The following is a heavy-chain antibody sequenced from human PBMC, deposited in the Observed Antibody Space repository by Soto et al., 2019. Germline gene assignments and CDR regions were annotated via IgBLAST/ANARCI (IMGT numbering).Heavy chain of an antibody. J-gene: IGHJ6*02. CDR2: IIPILGIA. CDR1: GGTFSSYT. V-gene: IGHV1-69*02. CDR3: ASSVCGLIDV. Sequence: QVQLVQSGAEVKKPGSSVKVSCKASGGTFSSYTISWVRQAPGQGLEWMGRIIPILGIANYAQKFQGRVTITADKTTGTAYMELSSRRSEDTAVYYYASSVCGLIDVWGQGTTVPVSS. D-gene: IGHD2-21*01.